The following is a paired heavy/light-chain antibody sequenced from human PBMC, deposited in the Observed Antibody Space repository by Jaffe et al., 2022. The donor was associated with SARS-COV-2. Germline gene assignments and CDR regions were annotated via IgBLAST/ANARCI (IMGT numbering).Light chain of an antibody. V-gene: IGKV1-5*03. J-gene: IGKJ1*01. CDR2: KAS. Sequence: DIQMTQSPSTLSASVGDRVTITCRASQSISSWLAWYQQKPGKAPKLLIYKASSLESGVPSRFSGSGSGTEFTLTISSLQPDDFATYYCQQYNSYPETFGQGTKVEIK. CDR3: QQYNSYPET. CDR1: QSISSW.
Heavy chain of an antibody. D-gene: IGHD2-15*01. Sequence: EVQLLESGGGLVQPGGSLRLSCAASGFTFSSYAMSWVRQAPGKGLEWVSAISGSGGSTYYADSVKGRFTISRDNSKNTLYLQMNSLRAEDTAVYYCAKDRRGYCSGGSCYSFFDYWGQGTLVTVSS. V-gene: IGHV3-23*01. CDR3: AKDRRGYCSGGSCYSFFDY. CDR2: ISGSGGST. J-gene: IGHJ4*02. CDR1: GFTFSSYA.